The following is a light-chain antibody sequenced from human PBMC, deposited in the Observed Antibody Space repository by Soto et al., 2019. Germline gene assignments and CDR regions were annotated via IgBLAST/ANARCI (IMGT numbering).Light chain of an antibody. Sequence: EIVLTQSPATLSLSPGERATLSCRASQSVNIYLAWYQQKPGQAPRLLIYDASNRATGIPARFSGSGSGTDFTLTISGLEPEDFAVYYCQQRSKWLTFGGGTKVEIK. CDR1: QSVNIY. J-gene: IGKJ4*01. V-gene: IGKV3-11*01. CDR3: QQRSKWLT. CDR2: DAS.